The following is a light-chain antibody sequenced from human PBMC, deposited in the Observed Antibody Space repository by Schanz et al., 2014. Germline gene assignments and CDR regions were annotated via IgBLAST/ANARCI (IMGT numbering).Light chain of an antibody. CDR1: SSDVGGYNF. CDR2: DVS. CDR3: NSYTTSSTRV. J-gene: IGLJ3*02. Sequence: SALTQPASVSGSPGQSITISCTGTSSDVGGYNFVSWYQQHPGKAPKVIIYDVSNRPSGVSNRFSGSKSGNTASLTISGLQAEDEADYYCNSYTTSSTRVFGGGTKLTVL. V-gene: IGLV2-14*03.